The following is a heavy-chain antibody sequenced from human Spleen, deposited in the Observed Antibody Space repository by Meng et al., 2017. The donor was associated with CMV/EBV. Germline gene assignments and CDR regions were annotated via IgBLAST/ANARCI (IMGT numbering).Heavy chain of an antibody. V-gene: IGHV3-23*01. J-gene: IGHJ1*01. CDR1: GFTFSNFA. D-gene: IGHD3-10*01. Sequence: GESLKISCVASGFTFSNFAMSWVRQAPGKGLEWVSDISASGVNTYYTDSLKGRFTVSRDNSKNTLFLQLSSLRVEDTAVYYCARLGGESFQNWGQGTPVTVSS. CDR3: ARLGGESFQN. CDR2: ISASGVNT.